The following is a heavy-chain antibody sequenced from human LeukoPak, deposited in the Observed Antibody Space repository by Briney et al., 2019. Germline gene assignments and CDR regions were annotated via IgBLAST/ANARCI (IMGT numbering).Heavy chain of an antibody. D-gene: IGHD2-2*01. CDR1: GVSVNSDKW. V-gene: IGHV4-4*02. CDR3: ASGGSTASPCFEA. J-gene: IGHJ5*02. CDR2: IYHSGST. Sequence: SETLSLTCAVSGVSVNSDKWWSWVRQSPEKGLEWIGEIYHSGSTNYNPSLKSRLTISIDKSKNEFSLQLRSLTAADTAVYYCASGGSTASPCFEAWGPGALVTVAS.